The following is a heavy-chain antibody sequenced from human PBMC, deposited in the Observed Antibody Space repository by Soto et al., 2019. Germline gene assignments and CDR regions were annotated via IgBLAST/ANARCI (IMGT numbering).Heavy chain of an antibody. J-gene: IGHJ3*02. CDR3: ARDKFYYYDSSGYPVFAFDI. D-gene: IGHD3-22*01. V-gene: IGHV1-18*01. CDR1: GYTFTSYG. CDR2: ISAYNGNT. Sequence: ASVKVSCKASGYTFTSYGISWVRQAPGQGLEWMGWISAYNGNTNYAQKLQGRVTMTTDTSTSTAYMELRSLRSDDTAVYYCARDKFYYYDSSGYPVFAFDIWGQGTMVTVSS.